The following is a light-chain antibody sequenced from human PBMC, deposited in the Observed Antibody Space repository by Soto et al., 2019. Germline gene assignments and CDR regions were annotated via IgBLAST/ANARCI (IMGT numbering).Light chain of an antibody. CDR2: DAS. CDR3: QHRDYWPPGAT. Sequence: EIVLTQSPATLSLSPGERATLSCRASQSVSSYLAWYQQKPGQAPRLLIYDASNRATGIPARFSGNGSGTDFTLTISSLEPEDFAVYYCQHRDYWPPGATFGGGTKVEIK. CDR1: QSVSSY. J-gene: IGKJ4*01. V-gene: IGKV3-11*01.